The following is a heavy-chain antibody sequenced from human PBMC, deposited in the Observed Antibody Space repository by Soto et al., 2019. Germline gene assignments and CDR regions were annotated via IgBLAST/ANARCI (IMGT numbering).Heavy chain of an antibody. CDR1: GXTFSSNA. D-gene: IGHD2-15*01. V-gene: IGHV3-23*01. J-gene: IGHJ4*02. CDR2: ISGSAGVT. CDR3: AKDWVSGSSPY. Sequence: RLSFTASGXTFSSNAMSWGRQAPGKGLEWVSSISGSAGVTYYADSVKGRFTISRDNSKNALYLQMNSLRAEDTAVYYCAKDWVSGSSPYWGQGTLVTVSS.